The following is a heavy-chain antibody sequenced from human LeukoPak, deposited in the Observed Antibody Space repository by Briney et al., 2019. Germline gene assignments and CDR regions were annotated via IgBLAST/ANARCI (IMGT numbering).Heavy chain of an antibody. J-gene: IGHJ4*02. CDR1: GFIFSDYW. V-gene: IGHV3-7*01. CDR3: ATRESSMARTF. CDR2: INEVGTKE. Sequence: GGSLRLSCAASGFIFSDYWMNWVRQVPGKGLEWVANINEVGTKEDYVDSVRGRFTISRDNTKNTLYLQMNSLRAEDTAIYYWATRESSMARTFWGQGTLVTVSS. D-gene: IGHD3-10*01.